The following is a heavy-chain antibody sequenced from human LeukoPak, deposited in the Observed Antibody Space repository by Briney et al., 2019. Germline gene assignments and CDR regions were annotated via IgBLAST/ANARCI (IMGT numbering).Heavy chain of an antibody. V-gene: IGHV1-69*04. CDR1: GGTFSSYA. J-gene: IGHJ4*02. CDR3: ARNSGSYAYYFDY. CDR2: IIPILGIA. Sequence: VASVKVSCKASGGTFSSYAISWARQAPGQGLEWMGRIIPILGIANYAQKFQGRVTITADESTSTAYMELSSLRSEDTAVYYCARNSGSYAYYFDYWGQGTLVTVSS. D-gene: IGHD1-26*01.